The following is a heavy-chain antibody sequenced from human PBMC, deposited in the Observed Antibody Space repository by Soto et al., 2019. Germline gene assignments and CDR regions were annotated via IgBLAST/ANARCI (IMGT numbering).Heavy chain of an antibody. CDR1: GGSISSYY. V-gene: IGHV4-59*01. D-gene: IGHD2-15*01. CDR2: IYDSGST. CDR3: ARDSPGGNPLDN. J-gene: IGHJ4*02. Sequence: SLTCSVSGGSISSYYWSWIRQPPGKGLEWIGYIYDSGSTNYNPSLKSRVTISVDTSKNQFSLKMSSVTAADTAVYYCARDSPGGNPLDNWGQGTLVTVSS.